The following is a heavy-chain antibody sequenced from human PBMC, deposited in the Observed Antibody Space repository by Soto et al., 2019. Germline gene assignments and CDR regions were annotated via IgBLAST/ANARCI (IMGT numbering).Heavy chain of an antibody. CDR3: ARDPGYGDYVGCFDP. D-gene: IGHD4-17*01. CDR2: ISAYNGNT. J-gene: IGHJ5*02. V-gene: IGHV1-18*01. Sequence: ASVKVSCKASGYTFTSYGISWVRQAPGQGLEWMGWISAYNGNTNYAQKLQGRVTMTTDTSASTAYMELRSLRSDDTAVYYCARDPGYGDYVGCFDPWGQGTLVTFSS. CDR1: GYTFTSYG.